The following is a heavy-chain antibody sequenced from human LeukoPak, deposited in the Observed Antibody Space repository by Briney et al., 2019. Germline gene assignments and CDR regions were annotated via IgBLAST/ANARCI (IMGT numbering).Heavy chain of an antibody. Sequence: SETLSLTCAVSGGSISSGGYSWSWIRQPPGKGLEWIGYIYHSGSTYYNPSLKSRVTISVDRSKNQFSLKLSSVTAADTAVYYCARGSDYGGWFDYWGQGTLVTVSS. CDR2: IYHSGST. D-gene: IGHD4-23*01. J-gene: IGHJ4*02. CDR3: ARGSDYGGWFDY. V-gene: IGHV4-30-2*01. CDR1: GGSISSGGYS.